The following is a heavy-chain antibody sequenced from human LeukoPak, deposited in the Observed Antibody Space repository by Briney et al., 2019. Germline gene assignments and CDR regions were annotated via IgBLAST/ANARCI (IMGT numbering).Heavy chain of an antibody. J-gene: IGHJ4*02. CDR2: ISSSGSTI. D-gene: IGHD5-12*01. V-gene: IGHV3-48*03. CDR3: ARLSGYDYAYFDY. CDR1: GFTFSSYE. Sequence: GGSLRLSCAASGFTFSSYEMNWVRQAPGEGLEWVSYISSSGSTIYYADSVKGRFTISRDNAKNSLYLQMNSLRAEDTAVYYCARLSGYDYAYFDYWGQGTLVTVSS.